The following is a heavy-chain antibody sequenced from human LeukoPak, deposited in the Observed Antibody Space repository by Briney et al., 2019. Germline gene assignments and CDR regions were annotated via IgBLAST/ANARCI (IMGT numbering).Heavy chain of an antibody. CDR3: ASTYYYDSSGYYKGTDAFDI. D-gene: IGHD3-22*01. J-gene: IGHJ3*02. V-gene: IGHV1-46*01. Sequence: GASVKVSCKASGYTFTSYYMHWVRQAPGQGLEWMGIINPSGGSTSYAQKFQGRVTMTRDMSTSTVYMELSSLRSEDTAVYYCASTYYYDSSGYYKGTDAFDIWGQGTLVTVSS. CDR2: INPSGGST. CDR1: GYTFTSYY.